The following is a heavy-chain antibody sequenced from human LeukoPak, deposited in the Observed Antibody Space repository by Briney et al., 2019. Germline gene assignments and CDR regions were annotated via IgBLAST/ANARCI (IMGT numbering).Heavy chain of an antibody. Sequence: PGGSLRLSCAASGFTFSSYSMNWVRQAPGKGLERVSYISSSSSTIYYADSVKGRFTISRDNAKNSLYLQMNSLRAEDTAVYYCARDTGGGELMSYYYYYMDVWGKGTTVTVSS. V-gene: IGHV3-48*01. D-gene: IGHD1-26*01. J-gene: IGHJ6*03. CDR2: ISSSSSTI. CDR1: GFTFSSYS. CDR3: ARDTGGGELMSYYYYYMDV.